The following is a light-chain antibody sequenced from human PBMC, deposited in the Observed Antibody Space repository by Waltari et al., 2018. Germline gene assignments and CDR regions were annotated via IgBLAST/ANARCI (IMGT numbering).Light chain of an antibody. CDR1: SSDVGSYHY. J-gene: IGLJ2*01. CDR3: SSYTPTSILV. Sequence: QSALTQPAPVPGSPGQSLTLSSPGPSSDVGSYHYASWYQQHPGTPPKLLIYDVTKRPSGVSGRFSGSKSGNTASLTISGLQPEDEADYFCSSYTPTSILVFGGGTKLTV. CDR2: DVT. V-gene: IGLV2-14*03.